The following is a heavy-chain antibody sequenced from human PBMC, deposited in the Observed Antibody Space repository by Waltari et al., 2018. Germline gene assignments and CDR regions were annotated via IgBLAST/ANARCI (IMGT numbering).Heavy chain of an antibody. Sequence: QVQLQQWGAGLLKPSETLSLTCAVYGGSFSGYYWSWIRQPPGKGLEWIGEIIHSGSTNYNPSLKSRVTISVDTSKNQFSLKLSSVTAADTAVYYCARLGERITIFGVVITDAFDIWGQGTMVTVSS. CDR1: GGSFSGYY. D-gene: IGHD3-3*01. V-gene: IGHV4-34*12. CDR3: ARLGERITIFGVVITDAFDI. CDR2: IIHSGST. J-gene: IGHJ3*02.